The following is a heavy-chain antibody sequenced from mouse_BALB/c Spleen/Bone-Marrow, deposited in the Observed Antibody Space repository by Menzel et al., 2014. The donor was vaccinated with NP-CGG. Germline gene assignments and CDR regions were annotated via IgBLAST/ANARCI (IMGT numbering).Heavy chain of an antibody. Sequence: EVQLQESGPELVKPGASVKITCKASGYTFTHYNMDWVKQSHGKSLEWIGNINPNNGGTIYNQKFKGKATLTVDKSSTTAYMELRSLTSEDTAVYYCARAGYYTLFAYWGQGTLVTVSA. D-gene: IGHD2-3*01. J-gene: IGHJ3*01. CDR3: ARAGYYTLFAY. V-gene: IGHV1-18*01. CDR1: GYTFTHYN. CDR2: INPNNGGT.